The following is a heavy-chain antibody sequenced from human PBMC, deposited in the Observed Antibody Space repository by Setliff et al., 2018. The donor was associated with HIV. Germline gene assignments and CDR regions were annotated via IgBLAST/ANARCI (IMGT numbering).Heavy chain of an antibody. J-gene: IGHJ3*01. V-gene: IGHV4-4*08. CDR2: IHTSGST. Sequence: KPSETLSLTCTVSGGSMNENHWSWIRQSPGKGLEWIAYIHTSGSTYFNPSFVSRVTISIDSSENQFSLKLRSLTAADTAVYFCARTGYAFDLWGPGTMVTVSS. CDR3: ARTGYAFDL. CDR1: GGSMNENH.